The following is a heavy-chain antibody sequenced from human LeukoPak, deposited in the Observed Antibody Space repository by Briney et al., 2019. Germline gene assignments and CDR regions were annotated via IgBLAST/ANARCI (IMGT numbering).Heavy chain of an antibody. V-gene: IGHV4-34*01. CDR2: INHSGST. Sequence: SETLSLTCAVYGGSFSGYYWSWIRQPPGKGLEWIGEINHSGSTNYNPSLKSRVTISVDRSQNQFSLKMASVTAADTAVYYCARSGYYYDYDYWGQGTLVIVSS. CDR1: GGSFSGYY. D-gene: IGHD3-22*01. J-gene: IGHJ4*02. CDR3: ARSGYYYDYDY.